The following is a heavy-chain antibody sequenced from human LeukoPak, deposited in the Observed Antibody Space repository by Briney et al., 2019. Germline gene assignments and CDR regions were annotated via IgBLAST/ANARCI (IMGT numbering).Heavy chain of an antibody. Sequence: GGSLRLSCAASGFTFSSFDMTWVRQAPGKGLEWVSTISVSATNTYYADSVKGRFTISRDNSKNTLYLQMNSLRADDTAVYYCAREASQIKDMDLWGQGTTVTVSS. CDR2: ISVSATNT. J-gene: IGHJ6*02. V-gene: IGHV3-23*01. CDR1: GFTFSSFD. CDR3: AREASQIKDMDL.